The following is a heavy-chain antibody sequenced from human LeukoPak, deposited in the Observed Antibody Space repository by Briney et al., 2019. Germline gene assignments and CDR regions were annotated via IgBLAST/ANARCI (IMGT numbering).Heavy chain of an antibody. Sequence: PGRSLRLSWAASGFTFSSYGMHWVRQAPDKGLEWVAVIWYDGSNKYYADSVKGRFTISRDNSKNTLYLQMNSLRAEDTAVYYCARGKSSTSCPGDYWGQGTLVTVSS. D-gene: IGHD2-2*01. CDR3: ARGKSSTSCPGDY. V-gene: IGHV3-33*01. CDR2: IWYDGSNK. J-gene: IGHJ4*02. CDR1: GFTFSSYG.